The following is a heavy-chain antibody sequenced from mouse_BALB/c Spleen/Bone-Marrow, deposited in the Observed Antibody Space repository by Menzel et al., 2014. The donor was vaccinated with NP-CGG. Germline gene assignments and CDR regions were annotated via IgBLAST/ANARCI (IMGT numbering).Heavy chain of an antibody. V-gene: IGHV14-3*02. D-gene: IGHD4-1*01. CDR1: GFNIKDTY. J-gene: IGHJ4*01. CDR2: IDPANGNT. Sequence: VQLQQSGAELVKTGASVKLSCAASGFNIKDTYMHWVKQRPEQGLEWIGRIDPANGNTKYDPKFQGKATITADTSSNTAYLQLSGLTSEDAAVYYCARWEYYAMDYWGQGTSVTVSS. CDR3: ARWEYYAMDY.